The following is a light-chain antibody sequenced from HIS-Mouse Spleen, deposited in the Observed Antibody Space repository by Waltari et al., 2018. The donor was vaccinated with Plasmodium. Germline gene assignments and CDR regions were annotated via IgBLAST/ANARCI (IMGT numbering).Light chain of an antibody. J-gene: IGKJ1*01. Sequence: EIVMTQSPATLSVSPGERATLSCRASQSGSSNLAWYQQKPGQAPRLLIYGASTRATGIPARFSGSGSGTEFTLTISSMQSEDFAVYYCQQYNNWPPEVTFGQGTKVEIK. CDR3: QQYNNWPPEVT. CDR2: GAS. V-gene: IGKV3-15*01. CDR1: QSGSSN.